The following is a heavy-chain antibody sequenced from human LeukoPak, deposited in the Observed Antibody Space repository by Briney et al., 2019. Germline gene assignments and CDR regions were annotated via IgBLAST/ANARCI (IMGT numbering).Heavy chain of an antibody. J-gene: IGHJ1*01. D-gene: IGHD1-26*01. CDR1: GFTFSNFG. CDR3: VGDPTTNRFQYFQY. V-gene: IGHV3-69-1*02. Sequence: KPGGSLRLSCTASGFTFSNFGVNWVCQAPGKGLEWVSCMDRHTDIYYANSVRGRFTISRDNAKNSVFLQMNRLTVEDTAVYYCVGDPTTNRFQYFQYWGQGALVTVSS. CDR2: MDRHTDI.